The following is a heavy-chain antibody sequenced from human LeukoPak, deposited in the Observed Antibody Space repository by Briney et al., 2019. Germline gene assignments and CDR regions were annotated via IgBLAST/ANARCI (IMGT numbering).Heavy chain of an antibody. V-gene: IGHV4-39*07. CDR2: IYYSGST. Sequence: SETLSLTCTVSGGSISSSSYYWGWIRQPPGKGLEWIGSIYYSGSTYYNPSLKSRVTISVDTSKNQFSLKLSSVTAADTAVYYCVREPVVTPSVFDYWGQGTLVTVSS. CDR3: VREPVVTPSVFDY. J-gene: IGHJ4*02. CDR1: GGSISSSSYY. D-gene: IGHD4-23*01.